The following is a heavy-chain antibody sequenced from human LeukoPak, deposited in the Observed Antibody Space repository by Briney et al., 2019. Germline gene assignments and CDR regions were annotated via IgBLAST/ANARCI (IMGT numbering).Heavy chain of an antibody. D-gene: IGHD1-7*01. CDR2: VNPNNGDT. Sequence: GASVRVSCKASGYTFSAYCVYWVRQVPAPGHGLEWMGRVNPNNGDTEYAEKFRGRVTMTRDTSIATASMELSSLTYDDTGIYYCARRFCTPGNCFPDYWGQGTLVTVSS. J-gene: IGHJ1*01. CDR3: ARRFCTPGNCFPDY. CDR1: GYTFSAYC. V-gene: IGHV1-2*05.